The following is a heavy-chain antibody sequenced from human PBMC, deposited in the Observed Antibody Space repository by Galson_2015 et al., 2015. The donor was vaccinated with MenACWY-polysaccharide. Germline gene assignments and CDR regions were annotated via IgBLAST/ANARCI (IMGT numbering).Heavy chain of an antibody. D-gene: IGHD3-10*01. V-gene: IGHV3-53*01. CDR3: ARVCRRSGECFFDY. J-gene: IGHJ4*02. CDR1: GFTVSSNS. CDR2: LYNNGNR. Sequence: SLRLSCAASGFTVSSNSMTWVRQAPGKGLEWVSVLYNNGNRYYADSVKGRFTISRDDSENTVDLQMNSLRAKDTAVYYCARVCRRSGECFFDYWGQGTVVTVSS.